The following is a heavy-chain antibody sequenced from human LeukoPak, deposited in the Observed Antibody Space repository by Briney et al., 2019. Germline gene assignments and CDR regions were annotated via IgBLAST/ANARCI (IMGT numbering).Heavy chain of an antibody. V-gene: IGHV3-23*01. Sequence: GGSLRLSCAASGFTVSPNYMSWVRQAPGKGLEWVSGISGSAGGTFYSDSVRGRFTISRDSPKNTLYLQMNSLRVEDTAVYYCTKDPLDYWGQGTLVTVSS. CDR2: ISGSAGGT. CDR1: GFTVSPNY. J-gene: IGHJ4*02. CDR3: TKDPLDY.